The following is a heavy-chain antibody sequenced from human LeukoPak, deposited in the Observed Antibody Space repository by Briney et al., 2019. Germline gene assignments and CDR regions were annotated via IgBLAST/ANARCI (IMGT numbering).Heavy chain of an antibody. CDR1: GFTYSNFR. CDR3: ASGRQLGY. V-gene: IGHV3-7*01. D-gene: IGHD6-13*01. CDR2: IKEGGSEK. Sequence: QPGGSVRLSCAASGFTYSNFRMSWVRQAPGKGLEGVANIKEGGSEKYYVDSVKGRFTISRDNDRISLYLQINGLRAEDTAVYYCASGRQLGYWGQGTLVTVSS. J-gene: IGHJ4*02.